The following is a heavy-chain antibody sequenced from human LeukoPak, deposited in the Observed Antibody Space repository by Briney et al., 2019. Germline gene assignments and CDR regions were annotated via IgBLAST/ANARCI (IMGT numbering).Heavy chain of an antibody. CDR3: ATGTFDI. CDR1: GYTFTSYY. Sequence: ASVKVSCKASGYTFTSYYMHWVRQAPGQGLEWMGIINPSGGSTSYAQKLQGRVTMTTDTSTSTAYMELRSLRSDDTAVYYCATGTFDIWGQGTMVTVSS. J-gene: IGHJ3*02. V-gene: IGHV1-46*01. CDR2: INPSGGST.